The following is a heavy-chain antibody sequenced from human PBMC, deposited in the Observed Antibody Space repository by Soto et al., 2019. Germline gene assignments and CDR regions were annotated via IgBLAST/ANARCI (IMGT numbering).Heavy chain of an antibody. CDR2: ISYDGSNK. D-gene: IGHD2-2*01. CDR3: AKRGYCISTSCYGGWCDP. J-gene: IGHJ5*02. Sequence: QVQLVESGGGVVQPGRSLRLSCAASGFTFSSYGMHWVRQAPGKGLEWGAVISYDGSNKYYADSVKGRFTISRDNSKNTLYLQMNSLRAEDTAVYYCAKRGYCISTSCYGGWCDPWGQGTLVTVSS. CDR1: GFTFSSYG. V-gene: IGHV3-30*18.